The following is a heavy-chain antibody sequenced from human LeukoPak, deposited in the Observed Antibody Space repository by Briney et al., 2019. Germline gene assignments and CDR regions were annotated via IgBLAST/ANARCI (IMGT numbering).Heavy chain of an antibody. J-gene: IGHJ4*02. Sequence: GGSLRLSCAASGFTFSSYSMDWVRQAPGKGLEWISYIGGISGTIKYADSVKGRFTISRDNAKNSLFLQMDSLRAEDTAVYFCATLRGGHWGQGTLVTVS. CDR3: ATLRGGH. D-gene: IGHD3-10*01. CDR1: GFTFSSYS. CDR2: IGGISGTI. V-gene: IGHV3-48*01.